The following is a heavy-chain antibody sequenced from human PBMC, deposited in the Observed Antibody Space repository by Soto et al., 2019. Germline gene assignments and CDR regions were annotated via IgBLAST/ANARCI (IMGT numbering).Heavy chain of an antibody. V-gene: IGHV4-34*03. Sequence: SETLSLTCAVYGGSFSGYYWSWIRQPPGKGLEWIGEINHSGSTNYNPSLKSRVTISVDTSKNQFSLRLSSVTTADTAVYYCKRHAIIPKLQYGMDVWGQGASVTAP. CDR1: GGSFSGYY. D-gene: IGHD2-2*02. J-gene: IGHJ6*02. CDR2: INHSGST. CDR3: KRHAIIPKLQYGMDV.